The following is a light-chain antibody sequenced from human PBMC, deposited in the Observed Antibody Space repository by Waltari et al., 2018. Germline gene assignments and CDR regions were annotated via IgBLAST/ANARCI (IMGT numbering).Light chain of an antibody. Sequence: VVVTQSPLSLAVTLGQSASISCRSSKSLVHSDGDTYLHWFQQRPGQSPRRLIYKVSNRDSGVPDRFSGSGSDTEFTLKISRVEAEDVGVYFCMQGTHWPPWTFGQGTKVEIK. V-gene: IGKV2-30*02. CDR3: MQGTHWPPWT. CDR2: KVS. CDR1: KSLVHSDGDTY. J-gene: IGKJ1*01.